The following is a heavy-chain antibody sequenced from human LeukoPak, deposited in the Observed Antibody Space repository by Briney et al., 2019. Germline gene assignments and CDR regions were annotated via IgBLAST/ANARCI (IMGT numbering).Heavy chain of an antibody. V-gene: IGHV1-8*01. J-gene: IGHJ6*04. CDR2: MNPNSGNT. D-gene: IGHD1-26*01. CDR1: GYTFTSYD. CDR3: ATSWGSGSYVCLDV. Sequence: ASVKVSCKASGYTFTSYDINWVRQATGQGLGWMGWMNPNSGNTGYAQKFQGRVTMTRNTSISTAYMELSSLRSEDTAVYYCATSWGSGSYVCLDVWGKGTTVTVSS.